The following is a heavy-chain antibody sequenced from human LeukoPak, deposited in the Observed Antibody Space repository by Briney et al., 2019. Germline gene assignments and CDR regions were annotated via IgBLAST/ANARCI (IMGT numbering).Heavy chain of an antibody. V-gene: IGHV3-48*03. CDR3: ARGYCSSTSCYFGYYYYYGMDV. Sequence: GGSLRLSCAASGFTFSSYEMNWVRQAPGEGLEWVSYISSSGSTIYYADSVKGRFTISRDNAKNSLYLQMNSLRAEDTAVYYCARGYCSSTSCYFGYYYYYGMDVWGKGTTVTVSS. CDR2: ISSSGSTI. J-gene: IGHJ6*04. CDR1: GFTFSSYE. D-gene: IGHD2-2*01.